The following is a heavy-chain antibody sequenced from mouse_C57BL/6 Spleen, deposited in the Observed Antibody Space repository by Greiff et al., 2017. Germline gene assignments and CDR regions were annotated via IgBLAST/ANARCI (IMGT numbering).Heavy chain of an antibody. CDR2: IYPGSGST. V-gene: IGHV1-55*01. Sequence: VQLQQPGAELVKPGASVKMSCKASGYTFTSYWITWVKQRPGQGLEWIGDIYPGSGSTNYNEKFKSKATLTVDTSSSTAYMQLSSLTSEDSAVYYCARYLGSPYYFDYWGQGTTLTVSS. CDR1: GYTFTSYW. CDR3: ARYLGSPYYFDY. J-gene: IGHJ2*01. D-gene: IGHD1-1*02.